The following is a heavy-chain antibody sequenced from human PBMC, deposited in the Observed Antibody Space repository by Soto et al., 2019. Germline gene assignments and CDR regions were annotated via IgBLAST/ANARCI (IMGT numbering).Heavy chain of an antibody. V-gene: IGHV4-4*02. D-gene: IGHD3-22*01. CDR2: IYHSGST. Sequence: PSETLSLTCAVSGGSISSSNWWSWVRQPPGKGLEWIGEIYHSGSTNYNPSLKSRVTISVDKSKNQFSLKLSSVTAADTAVYYCARWSLYYYDSSGYYNWFDPWGQGTLVTVPQ. CDR1: GGSISSSNW. J-gene: IGHJ5*02. CDR3: ARWSLYYYDSSGYYNWFDP.